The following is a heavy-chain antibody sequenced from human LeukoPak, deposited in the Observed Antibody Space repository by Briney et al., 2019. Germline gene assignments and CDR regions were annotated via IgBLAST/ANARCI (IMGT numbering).Heavy chain of an antibody. J-gene: IGHJ4*02. CDR2: MYTGGTT. Sequence: GGSLRLSCAASGFTFSSYAMSWVRQAPGKGLEWVSAMYTGGTTYYADSVKGRFTISRDNSRNTLFLHMSSLRADDTAVYYCAKDEATSGGGLASWGQGTLVTVSS. D-gene: IGHD3-16*01. CDR3: AKDEATSGGGLAS. CDR1: GFTFSSYA. V-gene: IGHV3-23*05.